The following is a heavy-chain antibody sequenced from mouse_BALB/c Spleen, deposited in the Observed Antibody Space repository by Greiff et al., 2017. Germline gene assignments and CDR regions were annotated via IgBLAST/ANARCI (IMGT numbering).Heavy chain of an antibody. CDR1: GYTFTSYW. Sequence: QVQLQQSGAELARPGASVKLSCKASGYTFTSYWMQWVKQRPGQGLEWIGAIYPGDGDTRYTQKFKGKATLTADKSSSTAYMQLSSLASEDSAVYYCARGTYPQGYWGQGTTLTVSS. CDR3: ARGTYPQGY. V-gene: IGHV1-87*01. D-gene: IGHD5-1*01. CDR2: IYPGDGDT. J-gene: IGHJ2*01.